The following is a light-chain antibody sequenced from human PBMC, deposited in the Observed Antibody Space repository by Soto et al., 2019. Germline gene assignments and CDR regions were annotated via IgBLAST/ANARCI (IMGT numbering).Light chain of an antibody. CDR2: AAS. J-gene: IGKJ4*01. CDR1: QAISSF. CDR3: QQLSEYPLT. Sequence: IQVTQSPSSLSASIGDIVTISCRASQAISSFLAWYQHKPGKAPKLLIYAASTLQSGVPARFSGSGSGTDFTLTISSLHPEDFATYYCQQLSEYPLTFGGGTKVEI. V-gene: IGKV1-9*01.